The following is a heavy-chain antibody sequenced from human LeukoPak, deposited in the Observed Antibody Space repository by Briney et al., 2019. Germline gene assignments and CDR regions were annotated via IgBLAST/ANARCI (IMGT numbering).Heavy chain of an antibody. J-gene: IGHJ4*02. CDR3: ARRWGNIVGVTYEY. V-gene: IGHV4-39*01. D-gene: IGHD3-16*01. CDR2: IYYTGST. Sequence: PSETMSPTCTISGSSITSVSHYWGWISQPPGKGLEWIGDIYYTGSTYYSPSLRSRVNMSVHTSENQFSLRLNSVTAVDTAVYYCARRWGNIVGVTYEYWGQGTLVTVSS. CDR1: GSSITSVSHY.